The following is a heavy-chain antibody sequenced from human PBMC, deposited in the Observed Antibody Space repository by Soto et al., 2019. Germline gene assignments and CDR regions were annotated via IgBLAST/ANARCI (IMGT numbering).Heavy chain of an antibody. D-gene: IGHD4-17*01. CDR1: GGSVDSGNHY. Sequence: QVLVQESGPGLVKPSQTLTLSCTVSGGSVDSGNHYWNWIRQPPGKGLEWIGYIYYGESTYYNPSLKSRATISVDTAQSRFSLRLTSVTAADTAGYYCSRDMGSAMTTRIVEHWGQGTLVTVSA. CDR2: IYYGEST. J-gene: IGHJ1*01. CDR3: SRDMGSAMTTRIVEH. V-gene: IGHV4-30-4*01.